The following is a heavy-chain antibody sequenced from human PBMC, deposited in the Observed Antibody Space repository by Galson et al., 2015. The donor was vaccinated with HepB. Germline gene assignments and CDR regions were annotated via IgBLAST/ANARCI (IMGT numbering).Heavy chain of an antibody. CDR3: AVAPSWNNWFDP. J-gene: IGHJ5*02. CDR1: GYNFARSW. CDR2: VYPGESDA. V-gene: IGHV5-51*03. D-gene: IGHD1-1*01. Sequence: SGAEVKKPGESLQISCKGSGYNFARSWIAWVRQMPGKGLEWMGIVYPGESDARYSPSFQGQVTISADKYTRTAYLQWSSLKASDTAMYYCAVAPSWNNWFDPWGQGTLVIVSS.